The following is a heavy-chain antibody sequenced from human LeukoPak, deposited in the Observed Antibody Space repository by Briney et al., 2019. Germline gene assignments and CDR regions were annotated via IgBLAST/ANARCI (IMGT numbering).Heavy chain of an antibody. CDR2: INPSGGST. D-gene: IGHD3-10*01. CDR1: GYTFTSYY. V-gene: IGHV1-46*01. J-gene: IGHJ2*01. CDR3: ASRMDSGSGSYYRQWYFDL. Sequence: ASVKVSCKASGYTFTSYYMHWVRQAPGQGLEWMGIINPSGGSTSYAQKFQGRVTMTRDTSTSTVYMELSSLRSEDTAVYYCASRMDSGSGSYYRQWYFDLWGRGTLVTVSS.